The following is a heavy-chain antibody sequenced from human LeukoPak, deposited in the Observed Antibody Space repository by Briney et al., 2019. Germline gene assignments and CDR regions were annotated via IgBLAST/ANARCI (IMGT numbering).Heavy chain of an antibody. CDR1: GGSISSGSYY. Sequence: PSETLSLTCTVSGGSISSGSYYWSWIRQPAGKRLGWIGRIYTSGSTDYNPSLRSRVTISVDPSKNQFSLKLSSVTAADTAVYYCARSMVRGLTHPYSFDYWGQGTLVTVSS. D-gene: IGHD3-10*01. CDR2: IYTSGST. V-gene: IGHV4-61*02. CDR3: ARSMVRGLTHPYSFDY. J-gene: IGHJ4*02.